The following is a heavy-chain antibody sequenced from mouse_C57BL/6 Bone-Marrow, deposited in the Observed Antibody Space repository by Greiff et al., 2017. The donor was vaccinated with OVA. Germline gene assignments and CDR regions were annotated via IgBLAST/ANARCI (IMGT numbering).Heavy chain of an antibody. CDR2: INPSTGGT. J-gene: IGHJ4*01. V-gene: IGHV1-42*01. Sequence: EVQLQESGPELVKPGASVKISCKASGYSFTGYYMNWVKQSPEKSLEWIGEINPSTGGTTYNQKFKAKATLTVDKSSSTAYMQLKSLTSEDSAVYYCARPYGSKRYYAMDYWGQGTSVTVSS. D-gene: IGHD1-1*01. CDR3: ARPYGSKRYYAMDY. CDR1: GYSFTGYY.